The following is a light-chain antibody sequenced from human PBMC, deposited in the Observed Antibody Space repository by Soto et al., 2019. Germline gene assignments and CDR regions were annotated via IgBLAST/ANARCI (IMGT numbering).Light chain of an antibody. CDR2: EVS. J-gene: IGLJ2*01. CDR1: SSDVGGYHY. V-gene: IGLV2-14*01. CDR3: CSYTSSTTPL. Sequence: QSALTQPASVSGSPGQSITISCTGSSSDVGGYHYVSWYQQYPGEPPKLVISEVSNRPSGVSNRFSGSKSGNTASLTISGLQAEDEADYYCCSYTSSTTPLFGGGTKLTVL.